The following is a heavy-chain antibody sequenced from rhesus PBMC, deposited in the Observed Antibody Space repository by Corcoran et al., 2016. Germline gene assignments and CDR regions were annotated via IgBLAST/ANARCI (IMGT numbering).Heavy chain of an antibody. CDR3: ARLGPIYYFDY. D-gene: IGHD1-44*01. CDR1: GGSISSNY. J-gene: IGHJ4*01. V-gene: IGHV4S11*01. CDR2: IYGSGSST. Sequence: QVQLQESGPGLVKPLETLSLTCAVSGGSISSNYWSWIRQAPGKGLEWIGYIYGSGSSTNYNPSLKSRVTLSVDTSKNQLSLKLSSVTAADTVVYYCARLGPIYYFDYWGQGVLVTVSS.